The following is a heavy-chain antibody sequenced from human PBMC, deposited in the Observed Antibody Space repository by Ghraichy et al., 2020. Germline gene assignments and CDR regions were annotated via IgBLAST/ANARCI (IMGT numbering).Heavy chain of an antibody. CDR2: IYYSGST. CDR3: ARDPSSGYDWRGNAFDI. J-gene: IGHJ3*02. V-gene: IGHV4-59*01. Sequence: SETLSLTCTVSGGSISSYYWSWIRQPPGKGLEWIGYIYYSGSTNYNPSLKSRVTISVDTSKNQFSLKLSSVTAADTAVYYCARDPSSGYDWRGNAFDIWGQGTMVTVSS. CDR1: GGSISSYY. D-gene: IGHD5-12*01.